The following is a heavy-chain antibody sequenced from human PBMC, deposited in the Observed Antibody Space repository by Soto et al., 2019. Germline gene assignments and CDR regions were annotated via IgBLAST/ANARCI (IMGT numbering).Heavy chain of an antibody. Sequence: QVQLQESGPGLVKPSQTLSLTCTVSGGSISTGGYYWSWIRQHPGKGLEWIGNIYYSGRTYYNPSLKSRVTITVDTSKNQFSLKVSSVTGADTAAYYCARVFSDSSSFFDPWGQGTLVTVSS. CDR3: ARVFSDSSSFFDP. CDR1: GGSISTGGYY. V-gene: IGHV4-31*03. D-gene: IGHD6-13*01. CDR2: IYYSGRT. J-gene: IGHJ5*02.